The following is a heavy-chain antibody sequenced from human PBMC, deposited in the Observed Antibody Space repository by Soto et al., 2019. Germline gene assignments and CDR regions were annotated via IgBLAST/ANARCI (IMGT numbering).Heavy chain of an antibody. CDR3: AQAYYYDSSGYDLGYYYGMDV. Sequence: EVQLLESGGGLVQPGGSLRLSCAASGFTFSSYAMSWVRQAPGKGLEWVSAISGSGVSTYYAVSVKGRFTISRDNSENTLYLQINSLRAEDTAVYCCAQAYYYDSSGYDLGYYYGMDVCGQGTTVTVSS. V-gene: IGHV3-23*01. CDR2: ISGSGVST. D-gene: IGHD3-22*01. CDR1: GFTFSSYA. J-gene: IGHJ6*02.